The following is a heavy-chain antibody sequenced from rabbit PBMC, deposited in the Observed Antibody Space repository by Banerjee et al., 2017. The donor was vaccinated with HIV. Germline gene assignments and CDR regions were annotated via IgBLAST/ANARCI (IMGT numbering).Heavy chain of an antibody. V-gene: IGHV1S45*01. J-gene: IGHJ4*01. D-gene: IGHD8-1*01. CDR3: ARGAGDSNYGDLNL. CDR1: GFSFSSGGD. CDR2: IYVGSSGTT. Sequence: QQQLEESGGGLVKPGGTLTLTCTASGFSFSSGGDMCWVRQAPGKGLEWIACIYVGSSGTTYYASWAKGRFTISKTSSTTVTLQMTSLTAADTATYFCARGAGDSNYGDLNLWGPGTLVTVS.